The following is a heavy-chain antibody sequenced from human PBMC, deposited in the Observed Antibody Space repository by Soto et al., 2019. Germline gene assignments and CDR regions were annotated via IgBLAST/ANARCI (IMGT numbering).Heavy chain of an antibody. CDR1: GYTFTYRY. CDR3: ASGGDIVVEDEKYYFDY. Sequence: SVKVSCKASGYTFTYRYLHWVRQAPGQALEWMGWITPFNGNTNYAQKFQDRVTITRDRSMSTAYMELSSLRSEDTAMYYCASGGDIVVEDEKYYFDYWGQGTLVTVSS. D-gene: IGHD2-15*01. CDR2: ITPFNGNT. V-gene: IGHV1-45*02. J-gene: IGHJ4*02.